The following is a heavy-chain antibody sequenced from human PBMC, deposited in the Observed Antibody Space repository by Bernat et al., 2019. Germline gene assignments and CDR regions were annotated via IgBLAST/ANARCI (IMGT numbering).Heavy chain of an antibody. Sequence: EVQLVESGGGLVKPGGSLRLSCAASGFTFSSYSMNWVRQAPGKGLVWVSSISSSSSYIYYADSVKGRFTISRDNAKNSLYLQMNSLRAEDTAVYYCARDRGWYFDLWGRGTLVTVSS. CDR3: ARDRGWYFDL. CDR2: ISSSSSYI. CDR1: GFTFSSYS. V-gene: IGHV3-21*01. J-gene: IGHJ2*01.